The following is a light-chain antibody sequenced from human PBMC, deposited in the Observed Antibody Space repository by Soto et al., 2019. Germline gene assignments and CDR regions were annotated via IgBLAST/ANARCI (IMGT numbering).Light chain of an antibody. CDR3: QRYGSSPGLFT. Sequence: EIVMTQSPATLSVSPGERATLSCRASQSVSSNLAWYQQKPGRAPRLLIYGASTRATGIPDRFSGSGSGTDFTLTISRLEPEDFAVYYCQRYGSSPGLFTFGPGTKVDIK. CDR2: GAS. V-gene: IGKV3-20*01. J-gene: IGKJ3*01. CDR1: QSVSSN.